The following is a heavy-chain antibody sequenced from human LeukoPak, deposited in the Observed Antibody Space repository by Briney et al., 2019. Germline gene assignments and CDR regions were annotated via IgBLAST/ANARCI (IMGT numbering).Heavy chain of an antibody. Sequence: GGSLRLSCAASEFTFSTYGMHWVRQAPGKGLEWVAVISYDGSYKFYADSVKGRFTISRDNSKSTLYLQMNSLRAEDTAVYYCAAALDSSGYYYWGFDYWGLGTLVTVSS. V-gene: IGHV3-30*03. D-gene: IGHD3-22*01. CDR3: AAALDSSGYYYWGFDY. CDR1: EFTFSTYG. J-gene: IGHJ4*02. CDR2: ISYDGSYK.